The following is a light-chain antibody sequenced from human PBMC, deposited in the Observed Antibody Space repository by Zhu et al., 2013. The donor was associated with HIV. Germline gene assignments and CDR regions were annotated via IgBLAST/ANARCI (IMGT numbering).Light chain of an antibody. V-gene: IGKV4-1*01. CDR2: WAS. J-gene: IGKJ4*01. CDR3: QQYSNWPPLT. Sequence: DIVMTQSPDSLAVSLGERATINCKSSQSVLYSSNNKNYLAWYQQKPGQPPKLLIYWASTRESGVPDRFSGSGSGTDFTLTISSLQAEDVAVYYCQQYSNWPPLTFGGGTKVEIK. CDR1: QSVLYSSNNKNY.